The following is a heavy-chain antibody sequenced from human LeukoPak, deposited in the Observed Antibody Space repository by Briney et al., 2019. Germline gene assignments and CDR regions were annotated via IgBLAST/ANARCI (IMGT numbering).Heavy chain of an antibody. V-gene: IGHV1-69*05. CDR2: IIPIFGTT. Sequence: PVASVKVSCKASGSTFSTYSINWVRQAPGQGLEWMGGIIPIFGTTNYAPKFQGRVTFTTAESTTLAYMELRSLRSEDTAVYFCARDLEGGSSLGYWGQGTLVTVSS. CDR1: GSTFSTYS. D-gene: IGHD1-26*01. CDR3: ARDLEGGSSLGY. J-gene: IGHJ4*02.